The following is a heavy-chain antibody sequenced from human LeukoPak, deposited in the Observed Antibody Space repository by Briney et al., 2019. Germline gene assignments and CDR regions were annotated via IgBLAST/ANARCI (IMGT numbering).Heavy chain of an antibody. V-gene: IGHV4-39*01. CDR3: PRVSCWFDP. J-gene: IGHJ5*02. CDR1: GGSISSSSYY. D-gene: IGHD5/OR15-5a*01. Sequence: KPSEILSLTCTVSGGSISSSSYYWGWIRQPPGKGLEWIGSIYYSGSTYYNPSLKSRVTISVDTSKNQFSLKLGSVTAADTAVYYCPRVSCWFDPWGQGPLVTVSS. CDR2: IYYSGST.